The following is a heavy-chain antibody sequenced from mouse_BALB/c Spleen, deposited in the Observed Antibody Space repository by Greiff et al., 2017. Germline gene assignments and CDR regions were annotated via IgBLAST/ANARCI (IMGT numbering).Heavy chain of an antibody. D-gene: IGHD2-3*01. J-gene: IGHJ2*01. V-gene: IGHV3-2*02. CDR2: ISYSGST. CDR3: ARWGDGYYYFDY. CDR1: GYSITSDYA. Sequence: EVKLQESGPGLVKPSQSLSLTCTVTGYSITSDYAWNWIRQFPGNKLEWMGYISYSGSTSYNPSLKSRISITRDTSKNQFFLQLNSVTTEDTATYYCARWGDGYYYFDYWGQGTTLTVSS.